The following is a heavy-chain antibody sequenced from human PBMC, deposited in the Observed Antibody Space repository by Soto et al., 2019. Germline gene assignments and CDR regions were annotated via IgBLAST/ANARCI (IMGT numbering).Heavy chain of an antibody. CDR2: IKQDGSEK. J-gene: IGHJ4*02. D-gene: IGHD3-9*01. CDR1: GFTFSSYW. Sequence: GGSLRLSCAASGFTFSSYWMSWVRQAPGKGLEWVANIKQDGSEKYYVDSVKGRFTISRDNAKNSLYLQMNSLRAEDTAVYYCARCRYDILTGYRYFDFWGQGTLVTVSS. CDR3: ARCRYDILTGYRYFDF. V-gene: IGHV3-7*01.